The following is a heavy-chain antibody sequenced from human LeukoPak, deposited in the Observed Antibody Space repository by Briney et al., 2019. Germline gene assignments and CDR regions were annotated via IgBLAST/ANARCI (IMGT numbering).Heavy chain of an antibody. Sequence: PGGSLRLSCAASGFTFSSYSMNWVRQAPGKGLEWVSSISSSSSYIYYADSVKGRFTISRDNAKNSLYLQMNSLRAEDTAVYYCARGMVVASYYYYYMDVWGKGTTVTVSS. CDR3: ARGMVVASYYYYYMDV. V-gene: IGHV3-21*01. CDR2: ISSSSSYI. D-gene: IGHD3-22*01. CDR1: GFTFSSYS. J-gene: IGHJ6*03.